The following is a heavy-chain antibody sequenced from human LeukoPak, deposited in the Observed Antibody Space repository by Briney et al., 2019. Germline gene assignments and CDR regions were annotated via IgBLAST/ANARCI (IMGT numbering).Heavy chain of an antibody. CDR3: AGTLRYFDWLPRRTGYMDV. CDR1: GFTFDDYA. V-gene: IGHV3-9*01. Sequence: PGGSLRLSCAASGFTFDDYAMHWVRQAPGKGLEWVSGISWNSGSIGYADSVKGRFTISRDNAKNSLYLQMNSLRAEDTAVYYCAGTLRYFDWLPRRTGYMDVWGKGTTVTVSS. CDR2: ISWNSGSI. D-gene: IGHD3-9*01. J-gene: IGHJ6*03.